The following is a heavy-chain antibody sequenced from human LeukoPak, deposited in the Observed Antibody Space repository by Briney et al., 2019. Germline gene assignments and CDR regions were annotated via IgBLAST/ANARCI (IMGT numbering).Heavy chain of an antibody. Sequence: SVKVSCKASGGTFSSYAISWVRQAPGQGLEWMGGIIPIFGTANYAQKFQGRVTITADESTSTAYMELSSLGSEDTAVYYCARSNDDFWSDAFDIWGQGTMVTVSS. CDR1: GGTFSSYA. CDR2: IIPIFGTA. D-gene: IGHD3-3*01. CDR3: ARSNDDFWSDAFDI. J-gene: IGHJ3*02. V-gene: IGHV1-69*01.